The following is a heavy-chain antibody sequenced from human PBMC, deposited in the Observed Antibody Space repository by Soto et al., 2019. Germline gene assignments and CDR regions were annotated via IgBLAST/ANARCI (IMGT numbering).Heavy chain of an antibody. CDR3: ARDAALDTAMAQSDY. CDR1: GYTFTSYG. J-gene: IGHJ4*02. CDR2: ISAYSGNT. Sequence: QVQLVQSGAEVKKPGASVKVSCKASGYTFTSYGISWVRQAPGQGLEWMGWISAYSGNTNYAQKLQGRVTMTTDTSTSTAYMELRSLRSDDTAVYYCARDAALDTAMAQSDYWGQGTLVTVSS. D-gene: IGHD5-18*01. V-gene: IGHV1-18*01.